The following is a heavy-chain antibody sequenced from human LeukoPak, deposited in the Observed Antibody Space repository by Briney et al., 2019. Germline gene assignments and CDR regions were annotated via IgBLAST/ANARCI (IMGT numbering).Heavy chain of an antibody. CDR2: IYHTGSS. CDR3: ARQGYYYVTGRHNWFDP. Sequence: SATLSLTCSVSGGSISRDYWSWIRQSPGQGLEWIGYIYHTGSSNYNPSLKSRVSISIDTSRTHFSLKLSSVTAADTAVYYCARQGYYYVTGRHNWFDPWGQGILVSVSS. V-gene: IGHV4-59*08. J-gene: IGHJ5*02. D-gene: IGHD1-26*01. CDR1: GGSISRDY.